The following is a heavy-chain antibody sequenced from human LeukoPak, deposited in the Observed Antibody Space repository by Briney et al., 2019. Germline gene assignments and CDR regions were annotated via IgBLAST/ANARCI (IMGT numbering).Heavy chain of an antibody. CDR3: ARDQELGYSGYDLGY. CDR2: INTNTGNP. D-gene: IGHD5-12*01. V-gene: IGHV7-4-1*02. J-gene: IGHJ4*02. Sequence: ASVKVSCKASGYTFTGYYIHWVRQAPGQGLEWMGWINTNTGNPTYAQGFTGRFVFSLDTSVSTAYLQISSLKAEDTAVCYCARDQELGYSGYDLGYWGQGTLVTVSS. CDR1: GYTFTGYY.